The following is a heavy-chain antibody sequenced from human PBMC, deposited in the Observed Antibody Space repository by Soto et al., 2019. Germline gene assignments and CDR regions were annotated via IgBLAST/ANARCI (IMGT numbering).Heavy chain of an antibody. V-gene: IGHV3-21*01. Sequence: GGSLRLSCAASGFTFSRYSMNWVRQAPGKGLEWVSSISSSSSYIYYADSVKGRFTISRDNAKNSLYLQMNSLRAEDTAVYYCARAREVVVAATRYYYYYGMDVWGQGNTVTVS. D-gene: IGHD2-15*01. CDR1: GFTFSRYS. CDR3: ARAREVVVAATRYYYYYGMDV. CDR2: ISSSSSYI. J-gene: IGHJ6*02.